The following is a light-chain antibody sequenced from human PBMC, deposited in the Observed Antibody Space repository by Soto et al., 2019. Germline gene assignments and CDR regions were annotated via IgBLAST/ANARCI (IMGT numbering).Light chain of an antibody. CDR1: QTVLESSNNKDY. CDR3: HQCYSSPRT. Sequence: DIVMSQSPDSLAVSLGERATINCKSSQTVLESSNNKDYLSWYQQKPGQPPKLLIYWASTREFGVPDRFSGRGSGTDFTRTISSLQADDVAIYYCHQCYSSPRTFGHGTEVEIK. J-gene: IGKJ1*01. V-gene: IGKV4-1*01. CDR2: WAS.